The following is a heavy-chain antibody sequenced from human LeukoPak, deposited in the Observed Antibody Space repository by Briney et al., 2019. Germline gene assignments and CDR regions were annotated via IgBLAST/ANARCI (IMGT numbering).Heavy chain of an antibody. J-gene: IGHJ5*02. CDR2: IIPIFGTA. Sequence: ASVKVSCKASGGTFSSYAISWVRQAPGQGLEWMGGIIPIFGTASYAQKFQGRVTITTDESTSTAYMELSSLRSEDTAVYYCARGGVMIWFGELFLKWFDPWGQGTLVTVSS. D-gene: IGHD3-10*01. CDR3: ARGGVMIWFGELFLKWFDP. CDR1: GGTFSSYA. V-gene: IGHV1-69*05.